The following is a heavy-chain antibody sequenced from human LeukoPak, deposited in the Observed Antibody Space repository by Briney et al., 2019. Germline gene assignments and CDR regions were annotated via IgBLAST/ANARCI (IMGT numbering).Heavy chain of an antibody. CDR1: GFTFSSYW. V-gene: IGHV3-7*01. J-gene: IGHJ5*02. CDR3: AREGCSGGSCYHNWFDP. D-gene: IGHD2-15*01. Sequence: GGSLRLSCAASGFTFSSYWMSWVRQAPGEGLEWVANINQDGSEKYYVDSVKGRFTISRDNAKNSLYLQMNSLRAEDTAVYYCAREGCSGGSCYHNWFDPWGQGTLVTVSS. CDR2: INQDGSEK.